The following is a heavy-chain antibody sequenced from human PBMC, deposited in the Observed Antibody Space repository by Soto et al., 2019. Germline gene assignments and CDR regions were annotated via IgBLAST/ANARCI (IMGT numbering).Heavy chain of an antibody. D-gene: IGHD3-9*01. CDR2: ISSSSSTI. CDR3: ARVPYYDILPGYQHTPLNWFDP. CDR1: GFTFSSYS. Sequence: EVQLVESGGGLVQPGGSLRLSCAASGFTFSSYSMNWVRQAPGKGLEWVSYISSSSSTIYYADSVKGRFTISRDNAKNSLYLQMNSLRDEDTAVYYCARVPYYDILPGYQHTPLNWFDPWGQGTLVTVSS. J-gene: IGHJ5*02. V-gene: IGHV3-48*02.